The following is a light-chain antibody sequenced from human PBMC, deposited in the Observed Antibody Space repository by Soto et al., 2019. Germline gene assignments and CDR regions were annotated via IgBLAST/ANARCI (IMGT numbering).Light chain of an antibody. Sequence: EIVMTQSPATLSVSPGERATLSCRASQSVSSNLAWYQQKPCQAPRLLIYGASTRATGIPARFSVTGSGTEFTLTISSLQSEDFAVYYCQQYNNWPPYTFGQGTKLEIK. CDR1: QSVSSN. CDR3: QQYNNWPPYT. CDR2: GAS. J-gene: IGKJ2*01. V-gene: IGKV3-15*01.